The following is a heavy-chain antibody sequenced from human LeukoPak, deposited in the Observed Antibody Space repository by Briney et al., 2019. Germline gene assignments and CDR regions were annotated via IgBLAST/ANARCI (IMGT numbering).Heavy chain of an antibody. CDR3: ARAVTSTEGY. CDR2: INQDGSEK. V-gene: IGHV3-7*03. Sequence: PGGSLRLSCAASGFTFTTYWMTWVRQAPGKGLEGGASINQDGSEKYYADSVKGRFTISRDNAQKSLYLEMKSLGAKGAAVYYCARAVTSTEGYWGQGTLVTVSS. J-gene: IGHJ4*02. CDR1: GFTFTTYW.